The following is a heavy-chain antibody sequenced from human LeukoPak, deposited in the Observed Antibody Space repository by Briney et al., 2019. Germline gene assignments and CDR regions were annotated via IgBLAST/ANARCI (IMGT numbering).Heavy chain of an antibody. CDR2: IYPGDFDT. J-gene: IGHJ4*02. D-gene: IGHD3-3*01. Sequence: GESLKISCKGSGYRFSNYWIAWVRQMPGKGLEWMGVIYPGDFDTRYSPSFQGQVTISADKSITTAYLHWNSLKASDTAMYYCARSPSYDFWSGYLHFDYWGQGTLVTVSS. CDR3: ARSPSYDFWSGYLHFDY. V-gene: IGHV5-51*01. CDR1: GYRFSNYW.